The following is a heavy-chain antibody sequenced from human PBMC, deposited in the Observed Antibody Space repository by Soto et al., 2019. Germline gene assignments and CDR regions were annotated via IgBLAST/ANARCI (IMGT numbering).Heavy chain of an antibody. V-gene: IGHV3-74*01. J-gene: IGHJ6*02. D-gene: IGHD3-3*01. CDR3: ARGDTIFGVVLYGMDV. CDR2: INSDGSST. Sequence: EVQLVESGGGLVQPGGSLRLSCAASGFTFSSYWMHWVRQAPGKGLVWVSRINSDGSSTSYADSVKGRFTISRDNAKNTLDLQMNRLRAEDTAVYYCARGDTIFGVVLYGMDVWGQGTTVTVSS. CDR1: GFTFSSYW.